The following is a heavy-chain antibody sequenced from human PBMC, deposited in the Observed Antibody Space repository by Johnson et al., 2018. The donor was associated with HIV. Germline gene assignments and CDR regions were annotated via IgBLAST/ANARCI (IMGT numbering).Heavy chain of an antibody. CDR1: GFTFRNYG. CDR3: ARGGSGSAQKGGDAFDI. V-gene: IGHV3-33*08. D-gene: IGHD1-26*01. CDR2: MWYDGSKK. Sequence: QVQLVESGGGVVQPGRSLSLSCVASGFTFRNYGMHWVRQAPGKGLDWVASMWYDGSKKYYADSVKGRFTISRDNSKSTLYLQMNSLRAEDTAVYYCARGGSGSAQKGGDAFDIWGQGTMVTVSS. J-gene: IGHJ3*02.